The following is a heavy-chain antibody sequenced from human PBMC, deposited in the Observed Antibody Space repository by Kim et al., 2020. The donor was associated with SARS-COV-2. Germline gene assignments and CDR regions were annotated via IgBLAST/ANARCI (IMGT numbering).Heavy chain of an antibody. CDR3: ARDPASIAWGEEGWWFDP. CDR2: ISAYNGNT. V-gene: IGHV1-18*01. Sequence: ASVKVSCKASGYTFTSYGISWVRQAPGQGLEWMGWISAYNGNTNYAQKLQGRVTMTTDTSTSTAYMELRSLRSDDTAVYYCARDPASIAWGEEGWWFDPWGQGTLVTVSS. J-gene: IGHJ5*02. D-gene: IGHD5-12*01. CDR1: GYTFTSYG.